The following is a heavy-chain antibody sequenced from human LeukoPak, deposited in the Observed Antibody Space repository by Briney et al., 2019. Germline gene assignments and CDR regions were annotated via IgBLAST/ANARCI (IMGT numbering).Heavy chain of an antibody. CDR3: AREVTETPDAFDI. CDR1: GFNFGDYA. V-gene: IGHV3-48*03. J-gene: IGHJ3*02. Sequence: AGGSLRLSCTASGFNFGDYAMSWVRQAPGKGLEWVSYITSSGDSKHYADSVKGRFTISRDNTKNSLYLQMNRLRAEDTAVYYCAREVTETPDAFDIWGPGTMVTVSS. D-gene: IGHD2-21*02. CDR2: ITSSGDSK.